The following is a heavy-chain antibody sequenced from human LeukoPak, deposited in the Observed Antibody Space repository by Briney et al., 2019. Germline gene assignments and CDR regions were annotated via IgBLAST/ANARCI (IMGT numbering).Heavy chain of an antibody. D-gene: IGHD3-10*01. V-gene: IGHV1-18*01. Sequence: ASVKVSCTASGYTFTSYGISWVRQAPGQGLEWMGWISAYNGNTNYAQKLQGRVTMTTDTSTSTAYMELRSLRSDDTAVYYRARDQAMVRGVIITGDAFDIWGQGTMVTVSS. J-gene: IGHJ3*02. CDR3: ARDQAMVRGVIITGDAFDI. CDR1: GYTFTSYG. CDR2: ISAYNGNT.